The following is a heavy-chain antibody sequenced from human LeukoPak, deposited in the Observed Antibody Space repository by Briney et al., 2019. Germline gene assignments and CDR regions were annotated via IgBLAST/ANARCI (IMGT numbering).Heavy chain of an antibody. D-gene: IGHD3-22*01. Sequence: GGSLRLSCAASGFSLSDYWMNWVRQAPGKGLVWVSRIISDGSSKSYADSVKGRFTISRDNAKNTLYLQMNSLRVEDTAVYYCARDYYSSFDNWGQGTLVTVSS. CDR3: ARDYYSSFDN. CDR1: GFSLSDYW. CDR2: IISDGSSK. V-gene: IGHV3-74*01. J-gene: IGHJ4*02.